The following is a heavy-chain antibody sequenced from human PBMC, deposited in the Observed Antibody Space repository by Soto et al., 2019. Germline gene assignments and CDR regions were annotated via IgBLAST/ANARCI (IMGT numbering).Heavy chain of an antibody. CDR3: ASLSLGYCSGGSCYYWYFDY. Sequence: SETLSLTCAVSGGSFSGYYWSWIRQPPGKGLDWIGEINHSGSTNYNPSLKSRVTISVDTSKNQFSLKLSSVTAADTAVYYCASLSLGYCSGGSCYYWYFDYWGQGTLVTVSS. V-gene: IGHV4-34*01. J-gene: IGHJ4*02. CDR2: INHSGST. CDR1: GGSFSGYY. D-gene: IGHD2-15*01.